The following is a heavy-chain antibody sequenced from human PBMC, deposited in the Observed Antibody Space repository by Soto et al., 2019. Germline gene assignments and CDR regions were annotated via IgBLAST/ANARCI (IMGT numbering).Heavy chain of an antibody. D-gene: IGHD2-21*01. J-gene: IGHJ4*02. CDR2: IIPMFPTT. V-gene: IGHV1-69*06. CDR1: GYTFTDYY. CDR3: TKDGDSADYGY. Sequence: SVKVSCKASGYTFTDYYVHWVRQAPGQGLEWMGGIIPMFPTTNYAQKFKGRLTIYADKSTGTAYMEMTSLRSEDTAVYYCTKDGDSADYGYWGQGTLVTVSS.